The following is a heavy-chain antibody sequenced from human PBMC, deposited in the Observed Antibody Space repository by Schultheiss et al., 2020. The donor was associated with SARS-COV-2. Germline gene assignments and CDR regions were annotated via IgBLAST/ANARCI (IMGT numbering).Heavy chain of an antibody. Sequence: GGSLRLSCVASGFAFSSYAMSWVRQAPGKGLEWVSAISGSGGSTYYADSVKGRFTISRDNSKNTLYLQMNSLRAEDTAVYYCAKPVVKAARPRDWFDPWGQGTLVTVSS. CDR2: ISGSGGST. V-gene: IGHV3-23*01. CDR1: GFAFSSYA. D-gene: IGHD6-6*01. J-gene: IGHJ5*02. CDR3: AKPVVKAARPRDWFDP.